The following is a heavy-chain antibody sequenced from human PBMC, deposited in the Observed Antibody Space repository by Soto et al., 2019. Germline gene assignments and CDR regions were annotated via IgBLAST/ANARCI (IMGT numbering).Heavy chain of an antibody. J-gene: IGHJ4*02. V-gene: IGHV4-39*01. D-gene: IGHD4-17*01. Sequence: QLQLQESGPGLVKPSETLSLTCSVSGDSISGHYWGWIRQPPGKGLQWIATIYHSGTTYYNLSLKSRVTIFVDTSKNQFSLKLTSVTAADTALYFCARLIADYDHIDYWGQGTLVTVSS. CDR3: ARLIADYDHIDY. CDR1: GDSISGHY. CDR2: IYHSGTT.